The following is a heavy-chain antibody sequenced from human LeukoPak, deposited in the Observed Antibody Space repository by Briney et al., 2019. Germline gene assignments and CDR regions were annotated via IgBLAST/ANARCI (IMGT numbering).Heavy chain of an antibody. CDR2: INHSGST. D-gene: IGHD5-24*01. CDR1: GGSFSGYY. V-gene: IGHV4-34*01. Sequence: SETLSLTCAVYGGSFSGYYWSWSRQPPGKGLEWIGEINHSGSTNYNPSLKSRVTISVDTSKHQFSLKLSSVTAADTAVYYCARRDGYKGGYAFDIWGQGTMVTVSS. J-gene: IGHJ3*02. CDR3: ARRDGYKGGYAFDI.